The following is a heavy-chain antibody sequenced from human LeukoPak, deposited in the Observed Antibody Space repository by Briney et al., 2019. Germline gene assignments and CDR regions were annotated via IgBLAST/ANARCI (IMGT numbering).Heavy chain of an antibody. CDR1: GGTFSSYT. CDR2: IIPILGIA. CDR3: ARREPTDAFDI. D-gene: IGHD1-14*01. V-gene: IGHV1-69*02. Sequence: SAKVSCKASGGTFSSYTISWVRQAPGQGLEWMGRIIPILGIANYAQKFQGRVTITADKSTSTAYMELSSLRSEDTAVYYCARREPTDAFDIWGQGTMVTVSS. J-gene: IGHJ3*02.